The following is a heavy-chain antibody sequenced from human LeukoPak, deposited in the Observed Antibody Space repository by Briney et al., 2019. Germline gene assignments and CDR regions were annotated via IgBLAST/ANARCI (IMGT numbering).Heavy chain of an antibody. CDR3: ARVKIAVAGTGPADY. CDR2: IYYSGST. J-gene: IGHJ4*02. V-gene: IGHV4-59*01. Sequence: KSSETLSLTCTVSGGSISSYYWSWIRQPPGKGLEWIGYIYYSGSTNYNPSLKSRVTISVDTSKNQFSLKLSSVTAADTAVYYCARVKIAVAGTGPADYWGQGTLVTVSS. D-gene: IGHD6-19*01. CDR1: GGSISSYY.